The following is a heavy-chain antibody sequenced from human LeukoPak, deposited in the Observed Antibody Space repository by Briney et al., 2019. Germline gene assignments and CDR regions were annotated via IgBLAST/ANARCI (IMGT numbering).Heavy chain of an antibody. CDR1: GGSISSYY. Sequence: SETLSLTCTVSGGSISSYYWSRIRQPPGKGLEWIGYIYYSGSTNYNPSLKSRVTISVDTSKNQFSLKLSSVTAADTAVYYCARHGDGTYGSGSYEVDYYYYYGMDVWGQGTTVTVSS. CDR2: IYYSGST. V-gene: IGHV4-59*08. CDR3: ARHGDGTYGSGSYEVDYYYYYGMDV. J-gene: IGHJ6*02. D-gene: IGHD3-10*01.